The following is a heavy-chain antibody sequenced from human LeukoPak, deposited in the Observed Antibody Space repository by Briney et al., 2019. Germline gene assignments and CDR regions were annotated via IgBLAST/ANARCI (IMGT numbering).Heavy chain of an antibody. Sequence: PGRSLRLSCAASGFTFSSYAMHWVRQAPGKGLEWVAVISYDGSNKYYADSVKGRFTISRDNSKNTLYLQMNSLRAEDTAVYYCARTGYSCSWYYFDYWGQGTLVTVSS. D-gene: IGHD6-13*01. CDR2: ISYDGSNK. CDR1: GFTFSSYA. J-gene: IGHJ4*02. CDR3: ARTGYSCSWYYFDY. V-gene: IGHV3-30*04.